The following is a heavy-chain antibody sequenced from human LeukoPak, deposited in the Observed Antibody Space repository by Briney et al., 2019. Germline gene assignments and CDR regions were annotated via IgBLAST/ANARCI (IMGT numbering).Heavy chain of an antibody. J-gene: IGHJ3*01. CDR3: ARGFYGSGSYSSPGFHAFDV. D-gene: IGHD3-10*01. V-gene: IGHV4-31*03. Sequence: SQTLSLTCTVSGGSISSGGYYWSWIRQHPGKGLEWIGYIYYSGSTDYNPSLESRVSISVDKSKNQFSLKLSSVTAADTAVYYCARGFYGSGSYSSPGFHAFDVWGQGTMVTVSS. CDR2: IYYSGST. CDR1: GGSISSGGYY.